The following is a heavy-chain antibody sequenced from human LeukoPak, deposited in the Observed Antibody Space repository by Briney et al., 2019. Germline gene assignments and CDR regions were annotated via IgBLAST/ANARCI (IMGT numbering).Heavy chain of an antibody. Sequence: GSLRLSCAASGFTFSSYSMNWVRQAPGKGLEWVSSISSSSRYIYYADSVRGRFTISRDNAKNSLYLQMNSLRAEDTAVYYCAREEYSSSSGAFDIWGQGTMVTVSS. CDR3: AREEYSSSSGAFDI. V-gene: IGHV3-21*01. CDR2: ISSSSRYI. D-gene: IGHD6-6*01. J-gene: IGHJ3*02. CDR1: GFTFSSYS.